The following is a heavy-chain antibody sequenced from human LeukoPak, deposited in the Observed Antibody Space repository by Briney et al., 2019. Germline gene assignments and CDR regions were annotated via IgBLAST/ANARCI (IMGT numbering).Heavy chain of an antibody. CDR2: ISSSSSYI. J-gene: IGHJ5*02. V-gene: IGHV3-21*01. D-gene: IGHD6-13*01. CDR1: GFTFSSYS. Sequence: GGSLRLSCAASGFTFSSYSMNWVRQAPGKGLEWVSSISSSSSYIYYADSVKGRFTISRDNAKNSLYLQMNSLRAEDTAVYYCARDGYSSSWYPNWFDPWGQGTLVTVSS. CDR3: ARDGYSSSWYPNWFDP.